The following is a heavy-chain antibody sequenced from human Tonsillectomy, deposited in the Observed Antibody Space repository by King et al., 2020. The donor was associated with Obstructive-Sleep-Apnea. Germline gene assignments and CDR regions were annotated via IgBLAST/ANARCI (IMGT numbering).Heavy chain of an antibody. V-gene: IGHV4-31*03. CDR1: GGSISRGGYY. D-gene: IGHD2-15*01. CDR3: ASAGYCSGGSCLYGMDV. CDR2: IYYSGIT. Sequence: QLQESGPGLVKPSQTLSLTCTVSGGSISRGGYYWSWIRQHPGKGLEWIGDIYYSGITYYNPSLKSRVTISVDTSKNQFPLKLSSVTAADTAVYYCASAGYCSGGSCLYGMDVWGQGTTVTVSS. J-gene: IGHJ6*02.